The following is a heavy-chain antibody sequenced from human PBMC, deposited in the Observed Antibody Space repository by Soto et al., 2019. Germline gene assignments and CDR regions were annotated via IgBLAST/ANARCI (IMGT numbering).Heavy chain of an antibody. CDR1: GDSVSSNSAA. V-gene: IGHV6-1*01. Sequence: SQTLSLTCAISGDSVSSNSAAWNWIRQSPSRGLEWLGRTYYRSKWYNDYAVSVKSRITINPDTSKNQFSLQLNSVTPEDTAVYYCARDHSSWFTEGGYYYYGMDVWGQGTTVTVCS. CDR3: ARDHSSWFTEGGYYYYGMDV. CDR2: TYYRSKWYN. D-gene: IGHD6-13*01. J-gene: IGHJ6*02.